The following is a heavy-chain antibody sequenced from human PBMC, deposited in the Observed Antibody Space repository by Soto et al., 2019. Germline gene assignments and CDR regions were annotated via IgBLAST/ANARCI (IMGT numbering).Heavy chain of an antibody. CDR1: GLIFSSYV. D-gene: IGHD2-21*02. J-gene: IGHJ2*01. CDR2: ISGSGSDT. CDR3: AKRRGDGYFDL. V-gene: IGHV3-23*01. Sequence: EVHLLESGGGSVQPGGSLRLSCAASGLIFSSYVMGWVRQAPGKGLEWVSAISGSGSDTYYPVSVKGRFTISRDNSKNTLYLKMNSLRGEDTAVYFCAKRRGDGYFDLWGRGTLVTVSS.